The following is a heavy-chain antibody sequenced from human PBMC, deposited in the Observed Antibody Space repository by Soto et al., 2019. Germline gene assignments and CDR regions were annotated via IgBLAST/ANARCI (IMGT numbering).Heavy chain of an antibody. CDR2: ISAYNGNT. CDR3: ARDLIAVRPGWFDP. CDR1: GYTFTTFG. Sequence: QIQLVQSGAEVKNPGASVKVYCKASGYTFTTFGISWVRQAPGHGLEWMGWISAYNGNTNYAQKFQGRLTMTTDTPTSTAHMELRSLTSDDTAVYYCARDLIAVRPGWFDPWGQGTLVTVSS. V-gene: IGHV1-18*01. J-gene: IGHJ5*02. D-gene: IGHD6-6*01.